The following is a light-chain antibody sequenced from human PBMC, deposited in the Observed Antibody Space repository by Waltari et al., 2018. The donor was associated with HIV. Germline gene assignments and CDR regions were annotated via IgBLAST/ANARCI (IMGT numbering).Light chain of an antibody. CDR3: ATWDDSLKGYV. Sequence: QSVLTQPHSVSEAPRKSVTIPCSGSRSKIGKNAVNLFQQLPGKAPKLLIYYDDRLPSGVSERFSGSKSGTSASLAISGLQSEDEADYYCATWDDSLKGYVFGAGTKVTVL. V-gene: IGLV1-36*01. CDR1: RSKIGKNA. CDR2: YDD. J-gene: IGLJ1*01.